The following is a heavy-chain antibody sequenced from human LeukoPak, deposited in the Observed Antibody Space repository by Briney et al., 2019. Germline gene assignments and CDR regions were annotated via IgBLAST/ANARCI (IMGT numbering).Heavy chain of an antibody. D-gene: IGHD3-10*02. CDR2: ISSSGSTI. V-gene: IGHV3-48*04. CDR3: AELGITMIGGV. CDR1: GFTFSSYG. Sequence: GGSLRLSCAASGFTFSSYGMSWVRQAPRKGLEWVSYISSSGSTIYYADSVKGRFTISRDNAKNSLYLQMNSLRAEDTAVYYCAELGITMIGGVWGKGTTVTISS. J-gene: IGHJ6*04.